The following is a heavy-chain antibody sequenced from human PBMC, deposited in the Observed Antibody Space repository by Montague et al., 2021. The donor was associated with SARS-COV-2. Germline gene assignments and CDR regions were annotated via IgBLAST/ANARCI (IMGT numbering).Heavy chain of an antibody. V-gene: IGHV3-53*04. Sequence: SLRLSCAASGFTVSSNYMSWVRQAPGKGLEWVSVIYNDGSTYYADSVKGRFTISRHNSKNTLYLQMNSLRAGDTAMYYCARDRSGYLDYWGQGTLVTVSS. CDR1: GFTVSSNY. D-gene: IGHD1-26*01. CDR2: IYNDGST. J-gene: IGHJ4*02. CDR3: ARDRSGYLDY.